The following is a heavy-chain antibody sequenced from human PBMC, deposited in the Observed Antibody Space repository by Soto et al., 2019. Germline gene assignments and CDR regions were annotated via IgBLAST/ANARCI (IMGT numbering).Heavy chain of an antibody. CDR3: ASGYYDYVWGSYRT. CDR1: GYSFTSYW. V-gene: IGHV5-10-1*01. Sequence: GESLKISCKGPGYSFTSYWISWVRQMPGKGLEWMGRIDPSDSYTNYSPSFQGHVTISADKSISTAYLQWSSLKASDTAMYYCASGYYDYVWGSYRTWGQGTLVTVSS. D-gene: IGHD3-16*02. CDR2: IDPSDSYT. J-gene: IGHJ5*02.